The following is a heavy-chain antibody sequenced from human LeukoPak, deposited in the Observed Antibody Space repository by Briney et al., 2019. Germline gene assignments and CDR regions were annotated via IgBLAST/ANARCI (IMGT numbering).Heavy chain of an antibody. Sequence: SETLSLTCTVSGYSISSGYYWGWIRQPPGKGLEWTGSIDHSGSTNYNPSLKSRVTISVDTSKNQFSLKLSSVTAADTAVYYCARHQSSVLWFGELSYYYYMDVWGKGTTVTISS. D-gene: IGHD3-10*01. CDR3: ARHQSSVLWFGELSYYYYMDV. CDR2: IDHSGST. CDR1: GYSISSGYY. J-gene: IGHJ6*03. V-gene: IGHV4-38-2*02.